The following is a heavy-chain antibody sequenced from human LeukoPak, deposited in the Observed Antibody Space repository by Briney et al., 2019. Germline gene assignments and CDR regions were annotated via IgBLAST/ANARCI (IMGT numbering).Heavy chain of an antibody. CDR2: IYPGDSDT. CDR1: GYSFTNYW. D-gene: IGHD1-26*01. J-gene: IGHJ3*02. V-gene: IGHV5-51*01. CDR3: ARQSGSYFLSAFDT. Sequence: GESLKISCKGSGYSFTNYWIGWVRQLPGKGLEWMGIIYPGDSDTRYSPSFQGQVTLSADKSISTAYLQWSSLKASDTAMYYCARQSGSYFLSAFDTWGQGTMVTVSS.